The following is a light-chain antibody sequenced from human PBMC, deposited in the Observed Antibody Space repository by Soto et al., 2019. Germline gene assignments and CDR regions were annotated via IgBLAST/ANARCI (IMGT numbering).Light chain of an antibody. V-gene: IGKV4-1*01. J-gene: IGKJ3*01. CDR3: QQYYSTPPS. Sequence: DIVTTQSPDSLAVSLGERATINCKSSQSVLYSSNNKNYLAWYQQKPGQPPKLLIYWASTRESGVPDRFSGSGSGTDFTLTISSLQAEDVAVYYCQQYYSTPPSFGPGTMVDIK. CDR2: WAS. CDR1: QSVLYSSNNKNY.